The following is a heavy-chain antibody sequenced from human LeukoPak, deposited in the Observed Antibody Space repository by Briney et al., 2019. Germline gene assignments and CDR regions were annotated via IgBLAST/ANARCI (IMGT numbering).Heavy chain of an antibody. CDR2: ISPNIGGT. V-gene: IGHV1-2*02. D-gene: IGHD3-10*01. CDR3: GSRGGSGTYDFDY. J-gene: IGHJ4*02. CDR1: GYTFAVYY. Sequence: ASVKVSCKASGYTFAVYYIHWFRQAPGQGLEWMGWISPNIGGTTFAQKFQGRVTMTRDTSISTVYMELTRLISDDTAVYYCGSRGGSGTYDFDYWGQGTLVTVSS.